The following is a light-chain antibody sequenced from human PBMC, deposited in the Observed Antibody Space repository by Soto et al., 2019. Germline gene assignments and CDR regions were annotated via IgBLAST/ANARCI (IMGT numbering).Light chain of an antibody. CDR2: EGS. J-gene: IGLJ7*01. Sequence: QSVLTQPASVSGSPGQSITISCTGTSSGVGSYNLVSWYQQHPGKAPKLMIYEGSKRPSGVSNRFSGSKSGNTASLTISGLQAEDEADYYCCSYAGSSTHAVFGGGTQLTVL. V-gene: IGLV2-23*01. CDR1: SSGVGSYNL. CDR3: CSYAGSSTHAV.